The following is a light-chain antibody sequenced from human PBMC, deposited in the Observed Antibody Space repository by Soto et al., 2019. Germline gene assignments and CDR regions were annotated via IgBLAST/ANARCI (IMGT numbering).Light chain of an antibody. V-gene: IGLV2-8*01. CDR2: EVT. J-gene: IGLJ1*01. Sequence: QSALNQPPSASGSPGQSVTISCTGTSSDVGGYKFVSWYQQHPGKAPKLLIYEVTQRPSGVPDRFSGSKSGNTASLTVSGLQAEDDADYYCSSYAGSNMGVVGTGTKVTVL. CDR3: SSYAGSNMGV. CDR1: SSDVGGYKF.